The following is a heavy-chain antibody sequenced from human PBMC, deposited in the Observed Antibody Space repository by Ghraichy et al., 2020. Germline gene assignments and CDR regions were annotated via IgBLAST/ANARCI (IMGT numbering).Heavy chain of an antibody. Sequence: TLSLTCTVSGGSISSGGYYWSWIRQHPGKGLEWIGYIYYSGSTYYNPSLKSRVTISVDTSKNQFSLKLSSVTAADTAVYYCTRGYCSSTSCRNDTFDIWGQGTMVTVSS. V-gene: IGHV4-31*03. CDR1: GGSISSGGYY. CDR2: IYYSGST. CDR3: TRGYCSSTSCRNDTFDI. D-gene: IGHD2-2*01. J-gene: IGHJ3*02.